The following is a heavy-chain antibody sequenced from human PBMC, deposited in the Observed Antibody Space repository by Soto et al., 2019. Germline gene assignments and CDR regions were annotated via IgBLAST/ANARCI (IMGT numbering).Heavy chain of an antibody. CDR2: IYYSGST. J-gene: IGHJ1*01. Sequence: SETLSLTCTVSGGSISSYYWSWIRQPPGKGLEWIGYIYYSGSTNYNPSLKSRVTISVDTSKNEFSLKRSSVTAADTAVYYCASSRNAEYFQHWGQGTLVTVSS. D-gene: IGHD6-13*01. V-gene: IGHV4-59*08. CDR3: ASSRNAEYFQH. CDR1: GGSISSYY.